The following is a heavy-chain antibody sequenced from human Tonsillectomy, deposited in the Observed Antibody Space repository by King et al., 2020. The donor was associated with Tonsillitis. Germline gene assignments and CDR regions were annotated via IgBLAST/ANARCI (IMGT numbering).Heavy chain of an antibody. D-gene: IGHD6-13*01. Sequence: VQLVESGEGLVQPGGSLRLSCAASGFTFTNYCMSWVRQAPGKGLEWVANIKEDGSEKYYVDSVKGRFTISRDNAENSLYLQMNSLRAEDTAVYYCARDGRIAAAVDYWGQGTLVIVSS. V-gene: IGHV3-7*01. J-gene: IGHJ4*02. CDR3: ARDGRIAAAVDY. CDR2: IKEDGSEK. CDR1: GFTFTNYC.